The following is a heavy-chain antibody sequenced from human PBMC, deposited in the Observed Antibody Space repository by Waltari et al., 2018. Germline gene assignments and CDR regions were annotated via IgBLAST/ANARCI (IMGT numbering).Heavy chain of an antibody. J-gene: IGHJ4*02. CDR2: IKHDGSKK. CDR3: ARFPGSADDY. CDR1: GFTFNSYW. V-gene: IGHV3-7*01. Sequence: VQLVESGGALVQPGGSLRLSCVASGFTFNSYWMNWVRQAPGKGLERVANIKHDGSKKKYVDSVKGRITISRDNAKNSLYLQMNSLRVEDTAVYYCARFPGSADDYCGQGTLVTVSS.